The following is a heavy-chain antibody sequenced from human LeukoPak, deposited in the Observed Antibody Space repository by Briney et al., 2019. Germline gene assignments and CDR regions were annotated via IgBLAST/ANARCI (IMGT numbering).Heavy chain of an antibody. CDR1: GGSISSYY. CDR2: IYYSGST. D-gene: IGHD2-2*01. J-gene: IGHJ4*02. Sequence: SETLSLTCTVSGGSISSYYWSWIRQPPGKGLEWIGYIYYSGSTNYNPSLKSRVTISVDTSKNQFSLKLSSVTAADTAVYYCARWQKYCSSTSCTDFGFDYWGQGTLVTVSS. CDR3: ARWQKYCSSTSCTDFGFDY. V-gene: IGHV4-59*01.